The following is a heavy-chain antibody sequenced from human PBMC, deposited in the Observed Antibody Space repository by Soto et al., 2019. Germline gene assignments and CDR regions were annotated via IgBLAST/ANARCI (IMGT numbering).Heavy chain of an antibody. CDR3: ATSRGYSYGYRVYYFDY. D-gene: IGHD5-18*01. CDR2: IYYSGST. V-gene: IGHV4-30-4*01. Sequence: SETLFLTCTVSGGSISSGDYYWSWIRQPPGKGLEWIGYIYYSGSTYYNPSLKSRVTISVDTSKNQFSLKLSSVTAADTAVYYCATSRGYSYGYRVYYFDYWGQGTLVTVSS. J-gene: IGHJ4*02. CDR1: GGSISSGDYY.